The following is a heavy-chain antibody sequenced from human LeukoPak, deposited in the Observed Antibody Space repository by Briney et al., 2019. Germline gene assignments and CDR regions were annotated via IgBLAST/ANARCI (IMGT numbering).Heavy chain of an antibody. J-gene: IGHJ6*02. D-gene: IGHD6-19*01. CDR3: ARGGRAVAGVRFYYNGMDV. CDR1: GFNFNNAW. V-gene: IGHV3-20*04. Sequence: GGSLRLSCAASGFNFNNAWMNWVRQAPGKGLEWVSSINWNGGSTGYADSVKGRFTISRDNAKKSLYLQMNSLRDEDTALYYCARGGRAVAGVRFYYNGMDVWGQGTTVTVSS. CDR2: INWNGGST.